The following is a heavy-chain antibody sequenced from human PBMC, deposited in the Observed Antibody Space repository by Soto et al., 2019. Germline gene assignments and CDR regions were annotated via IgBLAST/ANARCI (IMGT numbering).Heavy chain of an antibody. CDR3: ARRNWSDDDGRDY. J-gene: IGHJ4*02. CDR1: GGSISSSSYY. Sequence: QLQLQESGPGLVKPSETLSLTCTVSGGSISSSSYYWGWIRQPPGKGLEWIGSIYYSGSTYYNPSLKSRVTISVDTSKNQFSLKLSSVTAADTAVYYCARRNWSDDDGRDYWGQGTLVTVSS. V-gene: IGHV4-39*01. D-gene: IGHD1-1*01. CDR2: IYYSGST.